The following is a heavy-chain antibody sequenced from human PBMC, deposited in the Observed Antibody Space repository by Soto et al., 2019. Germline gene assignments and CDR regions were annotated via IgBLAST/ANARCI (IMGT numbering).Heavy chain of an antibody. CDR3: ARTYYQWEALHYFDF. J-gene: IGHJ4*02. Sequence: QVQLVQSGAKVKKPGSSVKVSYTASGGTFSRYGFTWVRQAPGQGFQWMGGIIPIFGTTHYEQNFQGRLSITADESTSTVYMELSSLRADDTAIYFCARTYYQWEALHYFDFWGQGTLVTVSS. V-gene: IGHV1-69*12. CDR2: IIPIFGTT. D-gene: IGHD1-26*01. CDR1: GGTFSRYG.